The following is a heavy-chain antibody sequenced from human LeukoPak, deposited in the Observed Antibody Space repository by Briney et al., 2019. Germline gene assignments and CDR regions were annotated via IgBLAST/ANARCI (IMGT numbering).Heavy chain of an antibody. CDR3: ARAPSSSWFSQYYFDY. J-gene: IGHJ4*02. CDR2: ISTSGSS. D-gene: IGHD6-6*01. V-gene: IGHV4-61*02. CDR1: DNSISSGSYY. Sequence: SETLSLTCTVSDNSISSGSYYWTWIRQSAGKGLEWIVRISTSGSSDYNPSLKSRVTISLDTSKNQFSLKLSSVTAADTAVYYCARAPSSSWFSQYYFDYWGQGTLVTVSS.